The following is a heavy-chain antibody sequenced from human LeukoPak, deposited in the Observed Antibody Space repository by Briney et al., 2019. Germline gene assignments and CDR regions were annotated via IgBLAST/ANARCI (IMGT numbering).Heavy chain of an antibody. CDR3: AREKGYNWFDP. CDR1: VYTFTSYD. Sequence: ASVNVSRKPSVYTFTSYDINWVRPATGQGLEWMGWMNPNSGNTGYAQKFQGRVTMTRNTSISTAYMELSSLRSEDTAVYFCAREKGYNWFDPWGQGTLVTVSS. V-gene: IGHV1-8*01. J-gene: IGHJ5*02. CDR2: MNPNSGNT.